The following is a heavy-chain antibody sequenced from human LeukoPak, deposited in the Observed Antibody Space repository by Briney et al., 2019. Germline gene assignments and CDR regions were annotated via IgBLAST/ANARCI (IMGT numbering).Heavy chain of an antibody. Sequence: GGSLRLSCAASGFTFSSYAMSWVRQAPGKGLEWVSAISGSGGSTYYADSVKGRFTISRNNSKNTLYLQMNSLGAEDTAVYYCAKSRDSGSYAGWKNAFDIWGQGTMVTVSS. J-gene: IGHJ3*02. CDR3: AKSRDSGSYAGWKNAFDI. CDR1: GFTFSSYA. V-gene: IGHV3-23*01. D-gene: IGHD1-26*01. CDR2: ISGSGGST.